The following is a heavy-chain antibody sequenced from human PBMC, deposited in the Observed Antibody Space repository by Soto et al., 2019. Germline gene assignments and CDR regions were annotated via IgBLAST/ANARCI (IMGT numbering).Heavy chain of an antibody. Sequence: PGGSLRLSCAASGFTFSDYSMNWVRQAPGKGLEWISYITRGSTTIYYADSVKGRFTISRDNAKNTLYLQMNSLRAEDTAVYYCAKGRYFDWPYDYWGQGTLVTVPQ. CDR3: AKGRYFDWPYDY. J-gene: IGHJ4*02. V-gene: IGHV3-48*01. CDR2: ITRGSTTI. CDR1: GFTFSDYS. D-gene: IGHD3-9*01.